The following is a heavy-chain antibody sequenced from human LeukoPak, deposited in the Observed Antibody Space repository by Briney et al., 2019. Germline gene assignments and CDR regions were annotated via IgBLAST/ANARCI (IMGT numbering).Heavy chain of an antibody. Sequence: SVKVSCKASGGTFSSYAISWVRQAPGQGLEWMGGIIPIFGTANYAQKFQGRVTITADESTSTAYMELSSLRSEDTAVYYCARARGQQLKRMDAFDIWGQGTMVTVSS. CDR3: ARARGQQLKRMDAFDI. CDR1: GGTFSSYA. J-gene: IGHJ3*02. D-gene: IGHD6-13*01. CDR2: IIPIFGTA. V-gene: IGHV1-69*13.